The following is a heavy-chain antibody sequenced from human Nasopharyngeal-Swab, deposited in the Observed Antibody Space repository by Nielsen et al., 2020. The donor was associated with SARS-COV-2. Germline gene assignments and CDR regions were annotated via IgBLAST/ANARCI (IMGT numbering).Heavy chain of an antibody. CDR1: GFTFSSYS. D-gene: IGHD3-9*01. CDR3: ARDGLTYYDILTGYFWFDP. J-gene: IGHJ5*02. CDR2: ISSSSSTI. Sequence: GESLKISCAASGFTFSSYSMNWVRQAPGKGLEWVSYISSSSSTIYYADSVKGRFTISRDNAKNSLYPQMNSLRDEDTAVYYCARDGLTYYDILTGYFWFDPWGQGTLVTVSS. V-gene: IGHV3-48*02.